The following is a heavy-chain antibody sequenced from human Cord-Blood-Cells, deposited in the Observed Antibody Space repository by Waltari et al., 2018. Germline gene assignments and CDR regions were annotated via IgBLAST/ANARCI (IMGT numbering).Heavy chain of an antibody. CDR1: GGSISSSSYY. CDR2: IYYSGST. D-gene: IGHD3-3*01. CDR3: ARLRMIFGVVIDAFDI. J-gene: IGHJ3*02. V-gene: IGHV4-39*01. Sequence: QLQLQESGPGLVKPSETLSLTCTVSGGSISSSSYYWGWIRQPPGKGLEWIGSIYYSGSTYYNPSLKSRVTISVDTSKNQFSLKLSSVTAADTAVYYCARLRMIFGVVIDAFDIWGQGTMVTVSS.